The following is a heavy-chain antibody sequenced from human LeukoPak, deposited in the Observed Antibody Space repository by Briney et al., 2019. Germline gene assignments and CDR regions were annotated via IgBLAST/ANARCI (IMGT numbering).Heavy chain of an antibody. V-gene: IGHV3-20*01. CDR3: ARVLDDYGDYGSLDLAYYYMDV. Sequence: GGSLRLSCAASGFTFSSYGMSWVRQAPGKGLEWVSGINWNGGSTGYADSVKGRFTISRDNAKNSLYLQMNSLRAEDTALYHCARVLDDYGDYGSLDLAYYYMDVWGKGTTVTISS. CDR1: GFTFSSYG. D-gene: IGHD4-17*01. CDR2: INWNGGST. J-gene: IGHJ6*03.